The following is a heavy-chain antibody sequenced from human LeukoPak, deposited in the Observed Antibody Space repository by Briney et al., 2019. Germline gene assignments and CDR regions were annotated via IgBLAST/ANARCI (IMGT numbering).Heavy chain of an antibody. V-gene: IGHV3-30*18. D-gene: IGHD3-10*01. J-gene: IGHJ6*02. Sequence: GGSLRLSCAASGFTFSSHAMHWVRQAPGKGLEWVAVISYDGVNKDYADSVKGRFTVSRDNSKNTLYLQMNSLRAEDTAVYYCAKVTGWDGSGRYRIPYYYYGMDVWGQGTTVTVSS. CDR1: GFTFSSHA. CDR3: AKVTGWDGSGRYRIPYYYYGMDV. CDR2: ISYDGVNK.